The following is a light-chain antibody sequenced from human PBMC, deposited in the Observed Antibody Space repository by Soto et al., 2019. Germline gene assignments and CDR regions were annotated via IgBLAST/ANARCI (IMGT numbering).Light chain of an antibody. J-gene: IGKJ1*01. CDR2: AAS. Sequence: DIQMNQSPLSPSESAKDRDTITPRASQGFSTYLNWYQQKPGKAPKLLIYAASCLQSGVPSRFSGSGSEADFTLTISSWQPEDFAPYSCQQSYVTTWTFGQGAKVDIK. CDR1: QGFSTY. CDR3: QQSYVTTWT. V-gene: IGKV1-39*01.